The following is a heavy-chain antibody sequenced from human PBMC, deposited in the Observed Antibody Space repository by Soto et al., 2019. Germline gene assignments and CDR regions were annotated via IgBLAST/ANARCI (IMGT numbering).Heavy chain of an antibody. V-gene: IGHV4-30-4*01. CDR1: GGSISSGDYY. J-gene: IGHJ4*02. D-gene: IGHD3-22*01. Sequence: SETLSLTCTVSGGSISSGDYYWSWIRQPPGKGLEWIGYIYYSGSTYYNPSLKSRVTISVDTSKNQFSLKLSSVTAADTAVYYCASSPFTMIVVKPFDYWGQGTLVTVSS. CDR3: ASSPFTMIVVKPFDY. CDR2: IYYSGST.